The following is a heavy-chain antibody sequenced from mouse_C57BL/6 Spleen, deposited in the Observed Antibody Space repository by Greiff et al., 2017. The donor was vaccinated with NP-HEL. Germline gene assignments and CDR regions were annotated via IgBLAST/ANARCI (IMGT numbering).Heavy chain of an antibody. V-gene: IGHV5-4*01. D-gene: IGHD4-1*01. CDR1: GFTFSSYA. CDR3: ARDRTGTSLAY. Sequence: EVKLGESGGGLVKPGGSLKLSCAASGFTFSSYAMSWVRQTPEKRLEWVATISDGGSYTYYPDNVKGRFTISRDNAKNNLYLQMSHLKSEDTAMYYCARDRTGTSLAYWGQGTLVTVSA. CDR2: ISDGGSYT. J-gene: IGHJ3*01.